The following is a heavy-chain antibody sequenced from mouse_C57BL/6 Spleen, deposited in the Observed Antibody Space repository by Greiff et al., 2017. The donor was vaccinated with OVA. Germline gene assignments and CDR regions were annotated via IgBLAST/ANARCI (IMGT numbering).Heavy chain of an antibody. CDR2: IRNKANGYTT. J-gene: IGHJ4*01. Sequence: EVHLVESGGGLVQPGGSLSLSCAASGFTFTDYYMSWVRQPPGKALEWLGFIRNKANGYTTEYSASVKGRFTISRDNSQSILYLQMNALRAEDSATYYCARYTGNYRYAMDYWGQGTSVTVSS. CDR3: ARYTGNYRYAMDY. V-gene: IGHV7-3*01. D-gene: IGHD2-1*01. CDR1: GFTFTDYY.